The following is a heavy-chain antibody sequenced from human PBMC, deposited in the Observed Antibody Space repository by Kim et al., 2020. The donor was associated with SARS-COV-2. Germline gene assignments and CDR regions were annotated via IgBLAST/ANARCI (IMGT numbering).Heavy chain of an antibody. J-gene: IGHJ6*02. CDR1: GFTFSSYA. Sequence: GGSLRLSCAASGFTFSSYAMHWVRQAPGKGLEWVALISYDGINKYYADSVKGRFTISRDNSKNTLYLQMNSLRAEDTAVYYCARAYTGQYYYGMDVWGQGTTVTVSS. V-gene: IGHV3-30*04. CDR2: ISYDGINK. D-gene: IGHD2-2*02. CDR3: ARAYTGQYYYGMDV.